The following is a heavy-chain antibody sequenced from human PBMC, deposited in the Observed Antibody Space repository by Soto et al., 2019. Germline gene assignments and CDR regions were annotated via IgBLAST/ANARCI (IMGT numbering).Heavy chain of an antibody. V-gene: IGHV1-3*01. CDR1: GYTFTSYA. Sequence: ASVKVSCKASGYTFTSYAMHWVRQAPGQRLEWMGWINAGNGNTKYSQKFQGRVTITRDTSASTAYMELSSLRSEDTAVYYCARTPFIAARSPHSGMDVCGQGTTVPGSS. D-gene: IGHD6-6*01. J-gene: IGHJ6*02. CDR2: INAGNGNT. CDR3: ARTPFIAARSPHSGMDV.